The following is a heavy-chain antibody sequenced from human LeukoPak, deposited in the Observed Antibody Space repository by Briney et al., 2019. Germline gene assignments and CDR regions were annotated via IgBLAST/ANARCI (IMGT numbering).Heavy chain of an antibody. V-gene: IGHV3-74*01. CDR1: GFTFSSDW. D-gene: IGHD3-3*01. CDR2: INSDGSSA. CDR3: ASSPFFWSGYRYYYYGMDV. J-gene: IGHJ6*02. Sequence: PGGSLRLSCAASGFTFSSDWMHWVRQAPGKGLGWVSRINSDGSSASYADSVKGRFTISRDNAKNTLYLQMNSLRAEDPAVYSCASSPFFWSGYRYYYYGMDVWGQGTTVTVSS.